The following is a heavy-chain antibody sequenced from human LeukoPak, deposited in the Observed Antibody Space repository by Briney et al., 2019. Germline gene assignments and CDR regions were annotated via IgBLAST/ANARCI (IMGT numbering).Heavy chain of an antibody. D-gene: IGHD6-19*01. CDR2: IKQDGSEK. V-gene: IGHV3-7*03. J-gene: IGHJ4*02. CDR3: ARGGGWRKYYFDY. CDR1: GFTFSSYW. Sequence: GGSLRLSCAASGFTFSSYWMSWVRQAPGKGLEWVANIKQDGSEKYYVDSVKGRFTISRDNAKNSLYLQMNSLRAEDTALYYCARGGGWRKYYFDYWGQGTLVTVSS.